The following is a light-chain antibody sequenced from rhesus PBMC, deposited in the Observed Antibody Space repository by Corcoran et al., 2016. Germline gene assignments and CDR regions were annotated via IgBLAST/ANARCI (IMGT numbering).Light chain of an antibody. CDR1: QIVSNS. CDR3: QQYSSWPLT. Sequence: EIVMTQSPVTLSLSAGERATLSCRASQIVSNSLAWYQQKPGQAPRLDIYGSSSRATGIPNRFSGSGSGTYFTLTISTLEPEDVSYDYCQQYSSWPLTFGGGTKVEIK. CDR2: GSS. V-gene: IGKV3-42*01. J-gene: IGKJ4*01.